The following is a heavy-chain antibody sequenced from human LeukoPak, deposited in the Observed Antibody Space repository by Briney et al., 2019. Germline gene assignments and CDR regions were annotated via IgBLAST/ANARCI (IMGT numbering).Heavy chain of an antibody. Sequence: SETLSLTCTVSGGSISSYYWSWIRQPPGKGLEWIGYIYYSGSTNYNPSLKSRVTISVDTSKNQFSLKLSSVTAADTAVYYCASLNSSGYYYGYFDYWGKGTLVTVSS. CDR2: IYYSGST. CDR1: GGSISSYY. D-gene: IGHD3-22*01. V-gene: IGHV4-59*01. CDR3: ASLNSSGYYYGYFDY. J-gene: IGHJ4*02.